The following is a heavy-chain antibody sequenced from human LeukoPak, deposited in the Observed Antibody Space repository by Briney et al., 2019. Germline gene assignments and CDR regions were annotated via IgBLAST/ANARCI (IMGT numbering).Heavy chain of an antibody. CDR3: AREGRRSDCSSTSCYAKLYNWFDP. V-gene: IGHV4-59*01. CDR2: IYYSGST. CDR1: GGSISSYY. J-gene: IGHJ5*02. D-gene: IGHD2-2*01. Sequence: SETLSLTCTVSGGSISSYYWSWIRQPPGEGLEWIGYIYYSGSTNYNPSLKSRVTISVDTSKNQFSLKLSSVTAADTAVYYCAREGRRSDCSSTSCYAKLYNWFDPWGQGTLVTVSS.